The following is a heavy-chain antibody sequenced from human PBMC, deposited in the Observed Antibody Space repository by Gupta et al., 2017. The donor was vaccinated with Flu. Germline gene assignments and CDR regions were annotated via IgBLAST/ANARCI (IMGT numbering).Heavy chain of an antibody. V-gene: IGHV3-30*03. CDR2: TSYDGNNK. D-gene: IGHD5-12*01. J-gene: IGHJ3*01. Sequence: VREIAGKGLEWVAATSYDGNNKYYADAVKGRFTISRNNYQNTLYLQKNSRRGDDAAIYYCARPNSRYSSMQEGFDLWGQGTRVSVSS. CDR3: ARPNSRYSSMQEGFDL.